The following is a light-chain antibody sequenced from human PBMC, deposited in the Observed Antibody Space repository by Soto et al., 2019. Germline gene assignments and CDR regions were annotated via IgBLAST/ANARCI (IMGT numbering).Light chain of an antibody. CDR1: SSNIGAGYD. J-gene: IGLJ1*01. Sequence: QSVLTQPPSVSGAPGQRVTISGTGSSSNIGAGYDVHWYQQLPGTAPKLLIYGNSNRPSGVPDRFSGSKSGTSASLAITGLQAEDEADYYCQSYDSSLSGPSYVFGTGTKVTVL. CDR2: GNS. CDR3: QSYDSSLSGPSYV. V-gene: IGLV1-40*01.